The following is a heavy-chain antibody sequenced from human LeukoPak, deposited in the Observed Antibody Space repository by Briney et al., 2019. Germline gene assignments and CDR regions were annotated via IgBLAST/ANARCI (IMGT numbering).Heavy chain of an antibody. Sequence: SETLSLTCSVSSGSISSYYWSWIRQPPGKGLEWIGYIYYSGRTSYNPSLKSRVTMSVDMSTRQISLKLSSVTAADTAVYYCARAVGGDGSGSLWGPGTLVTVSS. J-gene: IGHJ4*02. V-gene: IGHV4-59*01. D-gene: IGHD3-10*01. CDR1: SGSISSYY. CDR3: ARAVGGDGSGSL. CDR2: IYYSGRT.